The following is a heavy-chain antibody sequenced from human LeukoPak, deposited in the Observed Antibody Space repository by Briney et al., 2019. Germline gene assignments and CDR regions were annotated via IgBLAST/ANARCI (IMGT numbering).Heavy chain of an antibody. J-gene: IGHJ4*02. V-gene: IGHV3-33*01. CDR3: ARRGPGTHYVDF. CDR1: GFTFSTYG. CDR2: IWPDGTNK. D-gene: IGHD1-26*01. Sequence: PGRSLRLSCAASGFTFSTYGMPWVRQPPGKGLEWVSIIWPDGTNKYYADSVKGRFTISRDNSKNTLYLQMNSLTVEDTAMYYCARRGPGTHYVDFWGQGTLVTVSS.